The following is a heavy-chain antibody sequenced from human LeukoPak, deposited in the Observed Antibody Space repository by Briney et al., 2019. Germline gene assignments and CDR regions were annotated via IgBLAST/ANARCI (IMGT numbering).Heavy chain of an antibody. V-gene: IGHV4-39*01. CDR1: GGSISSSSYY. CDR3: ATYYDYLNWFDP. J-gene: IGHJ5*02. D-gene: IGHD3-16*01. Sequence: SETLSLTCTVSGGSISSSSYYWGWIRQPPGKGLEWIGSIYYSGSTYYNPSLKSRVTISVDTSKNQFSLKLSSVTAADTAVYYCATYYDYLNWFDPWGQGTLVTVSS. CDR2: IYYSGST.